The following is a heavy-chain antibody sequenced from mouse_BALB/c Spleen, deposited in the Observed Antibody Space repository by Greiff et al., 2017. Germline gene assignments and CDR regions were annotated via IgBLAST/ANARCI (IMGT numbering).Heavy chain of an antibody. V-gene: IGHV1-55*01. Sequence: QVQLQQPGAELVKPGTSVKLSCKASGYNFTSYWINWVKLRPGQGLEWIGDIYPGSGSTNYNEKFKSKATLTVDTSSSTAYMQLSSLASEDSALYYCARLYGNYDYAMDYWGQGTSVTVSS. D-gene: IGHD2-10*02. CDR1: GYNFTSYW. CDR2: IYPGSGST. J-gene: IGHJ4*01. CDR3: ARLYGNYDYAMDY.